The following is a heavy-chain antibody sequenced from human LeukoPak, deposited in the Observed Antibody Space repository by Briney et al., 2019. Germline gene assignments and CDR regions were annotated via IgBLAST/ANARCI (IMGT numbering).Heavy chain of an antibody. J-gene: IGHJ4*02. CDR1: GYTFTSYA. V-gene: IGHV7-4-1*02. CDR3: ARGYCSSTSCYGGSY. CDR2: INTNTGNP. D-gene: IGHD2-2*01. Sequence: ASVKVSCKASGYTFTSYAMNWVRQAPGQALEWMGWINTNTGNPTYAQGFTGRFVFSLDTSVSTTYLQISSLKAEDTAVYYCARGYCSSTSCYGGSYWGQGSLVTVSS.